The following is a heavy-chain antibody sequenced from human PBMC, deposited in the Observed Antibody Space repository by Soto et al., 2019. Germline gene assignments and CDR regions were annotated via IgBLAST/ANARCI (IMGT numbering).Heavy chain of an antibody. CDR3: ARVGVANPSGLYCYYMDV. CDR2: IKQDGSEK. Sequence: PGGSLRLSCAASGFTFSSFWMTWVRQVPGKGLEWVANIKQDGSEKYYVDSVKGRFTISRDNAKNSLFLQINSLRAEDTAVYYCARVGVANPSGLYCYYMDVWDKGTTVTVSS. J-gene: IGHJ6*03. V-gene: IGHV3-7*01. CDR1: GFTFSSFW. D-gene: IGHD5-12*01.